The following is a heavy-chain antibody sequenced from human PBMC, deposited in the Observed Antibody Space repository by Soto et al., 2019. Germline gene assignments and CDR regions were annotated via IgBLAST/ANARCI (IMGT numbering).Heavy chain of an antibody. CDR2: INPGGSIT. D-gene: IGHD5-18*01. J-gene: IGHJ4*02. Sequence: SVRQTGVASEITFLGCRMNMIRQAPGKGLVWVSRINPGGSITAYADAVKGRFTISRDNAKNTLYRQMNSLRGEDTAVHFCQKDSGRVDTFESWVRGTLVTVSS. CDR1: EITFLGCR. CDR3: QKDSGRVDTFES. V-gene: IGHV3-74*01.